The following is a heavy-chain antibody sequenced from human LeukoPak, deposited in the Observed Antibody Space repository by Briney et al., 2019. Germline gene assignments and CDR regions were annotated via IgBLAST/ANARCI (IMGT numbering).Heavy chain of an antibody. V-gene: IGHV3-21*01. CDR1: GFTVSRNY. J-gene: IGHJ4*02. CDR3: ASDEGNYFDY. CDR2: ISRNSTYI. Sequence: PGGSLRLSCAASGFTVSRNYMSWVRQAPGKGLEWVASISRNSTYIHYADSVKGRFTISRDNARNSLFLQMNSLRAEDTAIYYCASDEGNYFDYWGQGTLVTVSS.